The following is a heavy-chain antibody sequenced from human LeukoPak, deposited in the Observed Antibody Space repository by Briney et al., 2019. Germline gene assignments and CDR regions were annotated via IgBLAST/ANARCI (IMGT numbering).Heavy chain of an antibody. CDR1: RFTFSSYS. CDR3: ARGSFLITFGGFIG. Sequence: GGSLRLSCAASRFTFSSYSMNWVRQAPGKGLEWVSSISSSSSYIYYADSVKGRFTISRDNAKNSLYLQMDSPRAEDTAVYYCARGSFLITFGGFIGWGQGTLVTVSS. D-gene: IGHD3-16*02. J-gene: IGHJ4*02. CDR2: ISSSSSYI. V-gene: IGHV3-21*01.